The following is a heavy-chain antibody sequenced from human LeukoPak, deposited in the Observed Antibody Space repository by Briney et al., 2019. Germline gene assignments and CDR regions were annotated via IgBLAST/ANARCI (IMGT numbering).Heavy chain of an antibody. J-gene: IGHJ2*01. V-gene: IGHV4-59*08. Sequence: PSETLSLTCTVSAGSISSYYWSWIRQPPGKGLEWIGYIYYSGSTNYNPSLKSRVTISVDTSKNQFSLKLSPVTAADTAVYYCAGTGIAVAGYWYFDLWGRGTLVTVSS. CDR2: IYYSGST. D-gene: IGHD6-19*01. CDR3: AGTGIAVAGYWYFDL. CDR1: AGSISSYY.